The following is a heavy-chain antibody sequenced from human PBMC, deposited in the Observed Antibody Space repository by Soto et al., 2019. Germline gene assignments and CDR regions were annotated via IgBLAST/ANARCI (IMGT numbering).Heavy chain of an antibody. D-gene: IGHD2-15*01. CDR2: ISSSSSYI. CDR3: ARDSVVAATGAALDAFDI. Sequence: EVQLVESGGGLVKPGGSLRLSCAASGFTFSSYSMNWVRQAPGKGLEWVSSISSSSSYIYYADSVKGRFTISRDNAKNSLYLQMNSLRAEDTAVYYCARDSVVAATGAALDAFDIWGQGTMVTVSS. J-gene: IGHJ3*02. CDR1: GFTFSSYS. V-gene: IGHV3-21*01.